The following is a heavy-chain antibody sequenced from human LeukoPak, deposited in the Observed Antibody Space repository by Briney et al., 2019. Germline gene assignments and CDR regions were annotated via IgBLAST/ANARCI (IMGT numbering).Heavy chain of an antibody. CDR1: GGSISSYY. Sequence: SQTLSLTCTVSGGSISSYYWYWIRQPPGKGLEWIGYIYYSGSTNYNPSLKSRVTISVDTSKNQFSLKLSSVTAADTAVYYCARSWGYYYMDVWGKGTTVTVSS. D-gene: IGHD6-13*01. V-gene: IGHV4-59*01. CDR3: ARSWGYYYMDV. CDR2: IYYSGST. J-gene: IGHJ6*03.